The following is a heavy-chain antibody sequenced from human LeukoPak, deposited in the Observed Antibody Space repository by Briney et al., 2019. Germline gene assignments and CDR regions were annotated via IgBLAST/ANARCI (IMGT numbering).Heavy chain of an antibody. V-gene: IGHV3-30*18. CDR3: AKDGGEAISSSWYY. J-gene: IGHJ4*02. Sequence: GGSLRLSCAASGFTFSSYGMHWVRQAPGKGLEWVAVISYDGSNKYYADSVKGRFTISRDNSKNTLYLQMNSLRAEDTAVYYCAKDGGEAISSSWYYWGQGALVTVSS. CDR1: GFTFSSYG. D-gene: IGHD6-13*01. CDR2: ISYDGSNK.